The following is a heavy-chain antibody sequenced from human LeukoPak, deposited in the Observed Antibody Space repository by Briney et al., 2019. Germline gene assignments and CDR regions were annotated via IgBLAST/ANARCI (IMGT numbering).Heavy chain of an antibody. CDR3: ARGSGLTIFGVVIIKGIGWFDP. D-gene: IGHD3-3*01. Sequence: GSLRLSCAASGFTFSSYAMSWIRQPPGKGLEWIGEINHSGSTNYNPSLKSRVTISVDTSKNQFSLKLSSVTAADTAVYYCARGSGLTIFGVVIIKGIGWFDPWGQGTLVTVSS. CDR2: INHSGST. CDR1: GFTFSSYA. J-gene: IGHJ5*02. V-gene: IGHV4-34*01.